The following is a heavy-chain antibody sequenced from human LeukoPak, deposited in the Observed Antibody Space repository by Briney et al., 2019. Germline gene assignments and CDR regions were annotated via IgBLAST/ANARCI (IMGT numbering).Heavy chain of an antibody. Sequence: GGSLRLSCSASGFTFTDYSMSWVRQAPGKGLEWVSIISRVSTYIYYADSVKGRFTVSRDNAKSSLYLRMTSLRAEDTAVYFCAREGGDGDYYYYMDVWGKGTTVTVSS. V-gene: IGHV3-21*01. CDR1: GFTFTDYS. CDR2: ISRVSTYI. CDR3: AREGGDGDYYYYMDV. J-gene: IGHJ6*03. D-gene: IGHD2-21*02.